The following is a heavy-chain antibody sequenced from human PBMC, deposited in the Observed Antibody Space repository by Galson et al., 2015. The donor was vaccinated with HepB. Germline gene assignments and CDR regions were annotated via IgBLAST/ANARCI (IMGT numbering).Heavy chain of an antibody. J-gene: IGHJ5*02. V-gene: IGHV1-69*13. CDR2: IVPIFGTP. CDR3: ATGTGRQVNWFDT. CDR1: GDTFDSFS. D-gene: IGHD3/OR15-3a*01. Sequence: SVKVSCKGSGDTFDSFSVNWLRQAPGQGLEWMGLIVPIFGTPNYTEKFQDRVTITADESTSTVYMELTSLTPDDTAIYYCATGTGRQVNWFDTWGQGPLVIVSS.